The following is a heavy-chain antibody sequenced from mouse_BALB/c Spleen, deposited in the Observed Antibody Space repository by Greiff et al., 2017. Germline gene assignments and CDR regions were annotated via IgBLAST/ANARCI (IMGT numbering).Heavy chain of an antibody. J-gene: IGHJ4*01. D-gene: IGHD2-2*01. Sequence: QVQLQQSAAELARPGASVKMSCKASGYTFTSYTMHWVKQRPGQGLEWIGYINPSSGYTEYNQKFKDKTTLTADKSSSTAYMQLSSLTSEDSAVYYCARERRGYQYYYAMDYWGQGTSVTVSS. CDR2: INPSSGYT. CDR3: ARERRGYQYYYAMDY. CDR1: GYTFTSYT. V-gene: IGHV1-4*02.